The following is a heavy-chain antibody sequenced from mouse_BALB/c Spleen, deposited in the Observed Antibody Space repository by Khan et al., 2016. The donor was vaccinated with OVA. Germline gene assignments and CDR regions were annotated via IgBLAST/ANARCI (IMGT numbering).Heavy chain of an antibody. D-gene: IGHD2-3*01. Sequence: EVQLQESGPGLVKPSQSLSLTCTVTGYSITSDYAWNWIRQFPGNKLERMVYISYSGSTNYNPALQSRISITRDTSKNQFFLQFNSVTTENTATNYCARDGSRYNYAMDYWGQGTSVTGSS. J-gene: IGHJ4*01. CDR1: GYSITSDYA. CDR2: ISYSGST. V-gene: IGHV3-2*02. CDR3: ARDGSRYNYAMDY.